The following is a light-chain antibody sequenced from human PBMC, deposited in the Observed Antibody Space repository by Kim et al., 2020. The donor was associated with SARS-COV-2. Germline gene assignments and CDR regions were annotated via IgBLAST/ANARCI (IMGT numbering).Light chain of an antibody. CDR2: VAS. V-gene: IGKV1-6*01. CDR1: QDIRTD. CDR3: LQDYNYPPT. Sequence: ASVGDRVTITCRASQDIRTDLGWYQQKPGKAPKLLIYVASSLQSGVPSRFSGSGSGTDFTLTISSLQPEDFATYYCLQDYNYPPTFGGGTKVDIK. J-gene: IGKJ4*01.